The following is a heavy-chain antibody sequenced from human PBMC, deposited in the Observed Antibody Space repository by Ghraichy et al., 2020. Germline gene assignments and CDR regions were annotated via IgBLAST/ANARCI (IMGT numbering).Heavy chain of an antibody. CDR3: ARATVPNWFDP. Sequence: GALRLSCAASGFTFSSYSMNWVRQAPGKGLEWVSSISSSSSYIYYADSVKGRFTISRDNAKNSLYLQMNSLRAEDTAVYYCARATVPNWFDPWGQGTLVTVSS. V-gene: IGHV3-21*01. J-gene: IGHJ5*02. D-gene: IGHD4-11*01. CDR1: GFTFSSYS. CDR2: ISSSSSYI.